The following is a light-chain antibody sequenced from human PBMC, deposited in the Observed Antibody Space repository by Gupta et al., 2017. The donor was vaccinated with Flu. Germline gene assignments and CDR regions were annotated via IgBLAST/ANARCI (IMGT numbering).Light chain of an antibody. CDR3: QQDNRYHR. J-gene: IGKJ2*03. Sequence: DIQMTQSPSTLSASVGDRVTITCRASQSISSWLAWYQQKPGKAPKLLIYKASSLESGVPSRFSGSGSGTEVTLTISSLQPDDFATYYCQQDNRYHRFGQGTKLEIK. CDR2: KAS. V-gene: IGKV1-5*03. CDR1: QSISSW.